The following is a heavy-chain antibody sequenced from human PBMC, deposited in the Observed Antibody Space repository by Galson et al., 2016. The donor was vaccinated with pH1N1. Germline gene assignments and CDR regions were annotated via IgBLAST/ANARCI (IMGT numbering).Heavy chain of an antibody. V-gene: IGHV5-51*03. CDR2: IYPGDSET. CDR1: GSTFTTYW. Sequence: QSGAEVKKPGESLKISCQASGSTFTTYWIGWVRQMPGKGLEWMGIIYPGDSETEYSPSFEGQVTFSVDKSKNTAYLHWSSLKASDTAIYYCARRSTELGLDYWGQGVLVTVSS. D-gene: IGHD2/OR15-2a*01. CDR3: ARRSTELGLDY. J-gene: IGHJ4*02.